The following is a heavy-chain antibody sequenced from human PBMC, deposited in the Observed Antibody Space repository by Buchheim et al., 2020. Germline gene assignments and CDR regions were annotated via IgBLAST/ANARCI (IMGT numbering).Heavy chain of an antibody. V-gene: IGHV4-59*01. CDR2: IYYSGGT. J-gene: IGHJ4*02. Sequence: QVQLQESGPGLVKPSETLSLTCTVSGGSISSYYWSWIRQPPGKGLEWIGYIYYSGGTNYNPSLKSRVTIASATSKNQFSLKLSSVTAADTAVYYCARAYSSSWYPDYWGQGTL. CDR3: ARAYSSSWYPDY. D-gene: IGHD6-13*01. CDR1: GGSISSYY.